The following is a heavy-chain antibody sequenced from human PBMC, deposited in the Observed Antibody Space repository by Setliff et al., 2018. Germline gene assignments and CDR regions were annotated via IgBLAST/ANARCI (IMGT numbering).Heavy chain of an antibody. D-gene: IGHD1-26*01. J-gene: IGHJ4*02. CDR2: ISAYNGNT. CDR1: GYTFTSYG. Sequence: GASVKVSCKASGYTFTSYGISWVRQAPGQGLEWMGWISAYNGNTNYAQKLQGRVTITRDTSASTAYMELSSLRSEDTAVYYCARGDSGSPPDYWGQGTLVTVSS. V-gene: IGHV1-18*01. CDR3: ARGDSGSPPDY.